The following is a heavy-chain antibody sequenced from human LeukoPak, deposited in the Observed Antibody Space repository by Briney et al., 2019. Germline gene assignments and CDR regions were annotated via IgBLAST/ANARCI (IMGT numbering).Heavy chain of an antibody. CDR1: GFTFSSSA. Sequence: EASVKVSCKASGFTFSSSAVQWVRQARGQRLEWMGWIVVGSDNTNYAQKFHERVTITRDMSTSTAYMELSSLRSDDTAVYYCARDRHSSSWYGGYYYYGMDVWGQGTTVTVSS. V-gene: IGHV1-58*01. J-gene: IGHJ6*02. D-gene: IGHD6-13*01. CDR2: IVVGSDNT. CDR3: ARDRHSSSWYGGYYYYGMDV.